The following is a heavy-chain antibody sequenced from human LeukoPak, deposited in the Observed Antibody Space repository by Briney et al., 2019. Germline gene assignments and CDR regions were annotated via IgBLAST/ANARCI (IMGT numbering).Heavy chain of an antibody. CDR2: ISWNSGSI. CDR3: AKDMRTLGAVAGRAGGDAFDI. J-gene: IGHJ3*02. Sequence: GGSLRLSCAASGFTFDDYAMHWVRQAPGKGLEWVSGISWNSGSIGYADSVKGRFTISRDNAKNSLYLQMNSLRAEDTALYYRAKDMRTLGAVAGRAGGDAFDIWGQGTMVTVSS. CDR1: GFTFDDYA. D-gene: IGHD6-19*01. V-gene: IGHV3-9*01.